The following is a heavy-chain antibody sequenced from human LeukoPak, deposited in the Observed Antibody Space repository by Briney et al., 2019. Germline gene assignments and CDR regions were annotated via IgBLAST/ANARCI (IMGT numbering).Heavy chain of an antibody. J-gene: IGHJ4*02. D-gene: IGHD2-15*01. CDR2: ISWNSGSM. V-gene: IGHV3-9*01. Sequence: GGSLRLSCAASGFSFDDYAMHWVRQAPGKGLEWVSGISWNSGSMGYADSVKGRITISRDNAKNSLYLQMNSLRVEDTALYYCAKDLKIVLAAGPVFDYWGQGALVTVSS. CDR1: GFSFDDYA. CDR3: AKDLKIVLAAGPVFDY.